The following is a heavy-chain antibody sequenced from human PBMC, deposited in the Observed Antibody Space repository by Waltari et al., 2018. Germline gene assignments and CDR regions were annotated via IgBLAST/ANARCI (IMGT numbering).Heavy chain of an antibody. D-gene: IGHD3-22*01. J-gene: IGHJ4*02. CDR1: GFHFISYA. V-gene: IGHV3-23*01. CDR3: ARHLYSIDYLELAK. Sequence: EEHLLESGVGLTQPGGYLRLSCSASGFHFISYAMRGVRQAPGKGLEWVSGISESGVITKYADSVKGRFTVSRDNSKNTVFLHLNSLRAEDTAIYYCARHLYSIDYLELAKWGQGTLVTVSS. CDR2: ISESGVIT.